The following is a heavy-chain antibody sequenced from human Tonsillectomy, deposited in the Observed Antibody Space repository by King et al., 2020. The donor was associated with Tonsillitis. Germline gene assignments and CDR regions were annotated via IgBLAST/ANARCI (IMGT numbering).Heavy chain of an antibody. V-gene: IGHV1-18*01. D-gene: IGHD4-17*01. CDR3: ARYYRADDAFDI. CDR2: ISTYNDNT. J-gene: IGHJ3*02. Sequence: VQLVESGAEVKKPGASVKVSCKASGYTFPNYGITWVRQAPGQGLEWMGGISTYNDNTDFAQKFQGRVTLTTATSTGTAYMDLRSLRSDDTAVYYCARYYRADDAFDIWGQGTMVTVSS. CDR1: GYTFPNYG.